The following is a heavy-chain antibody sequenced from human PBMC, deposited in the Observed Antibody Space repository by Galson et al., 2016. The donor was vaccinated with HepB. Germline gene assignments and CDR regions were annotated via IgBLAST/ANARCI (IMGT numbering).Heavy chain of an antibody. CDR2: DSVHGGRK. Sequence: SLRLSCAASGFTFNNYGMTWVRQAPGKGLEWVAADSVHGGRKWYADSVKGRFTISRDNSKNTLSLQMNSLTADDTAIYYCVQGSTAPDVWGQGTTVTVSS. CDR3: VQGSTAPDV. V-gene: IGHV3-30*18. D-gene: IGHD1-26*01. J-gene: IGHJ6*02. CDR1: GFTFNNYG.